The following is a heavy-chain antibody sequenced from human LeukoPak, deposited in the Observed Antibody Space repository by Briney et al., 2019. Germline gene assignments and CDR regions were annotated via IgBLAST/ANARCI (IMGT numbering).Heavy chain of an antibody. CDR2: IRNDGSIK. CDR3: ARGDCSGDCYHPLYY. D-gene: IGHD2-21*02. Sequence: SGGSLSLSCAVPGFPFSTNPMHWFRQPQGQGLNWVAFIRNDGSIKYYAGSVKGRFTISRDNSKSTLYLQMNSLRTEDTAIYYCARGDCSGDCYHPLYYWGQGSLVTVSS. CDR1: GFPFSTNP. V-gene: IGHV3-30*02. J-gene: IGHJ4*02.